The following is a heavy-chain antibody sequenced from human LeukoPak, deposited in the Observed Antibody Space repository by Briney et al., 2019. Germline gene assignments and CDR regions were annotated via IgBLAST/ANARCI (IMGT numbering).Heavy chain of an antibody. D-gene: IGHD2-15*01. V-gene: IGHV3-23*01. CDR3: SREVAATVGRTDYGMDV. CDR1: GFTFSSYA. CDR2: ISGRDDST. Sequence: GGSLRLSCAASGFTFSSYAMNWVRQAPGKGLEWVSGISGRDDSTYYAGSVKGRFTISRDNSKNTLYLQMNSLRAEDAAVYYCSREVAATVGRTDYGMDVWGQGTTVTVSS. J-gene: IGHJ6*02.